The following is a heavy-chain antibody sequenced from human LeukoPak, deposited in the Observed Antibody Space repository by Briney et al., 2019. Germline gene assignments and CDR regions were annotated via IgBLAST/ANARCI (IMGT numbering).Heavy chain of an antibody. D-gene: IGHD6-19*01. CDR2: IWYDRSNK. CDR3: ARGFLKYSSGWYGDY. V-gene: IGHV3-33*01. J-gene: IGHJ4*02. Sequence: GGSLRLSCAASGFTFCSYVMQWVRQAPGKGREWVAIIWYDRSNKYYADSVKGRFTISRDNSENTLYLQMNSLRAEDTAVYYCARGFLKYSSGWYGDYWGQGTLVTV. CDR1: GFTFCSYV.